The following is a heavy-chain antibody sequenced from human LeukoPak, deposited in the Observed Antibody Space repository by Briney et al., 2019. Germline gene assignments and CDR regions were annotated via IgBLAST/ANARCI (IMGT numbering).Heavy chain of an antibody. CDR3: ARTYINFSNYFDP. CDR2: ISHTGST. CDR1: GYSISNGYN. Sequence: PSETLSLTCTVSGYSISNGYNWGWVRQPPGKGLEGIGSISHTGSTYYNPSLESRVTISLDTSNNQFSLELSSVTAADTAVYYCARTYINFSNYFDPWGQGSLVTVSS. J-gene: IGHJ5*02. V-gene: IGHV4-38-2*02. D-gene: IGHD4-11*01.